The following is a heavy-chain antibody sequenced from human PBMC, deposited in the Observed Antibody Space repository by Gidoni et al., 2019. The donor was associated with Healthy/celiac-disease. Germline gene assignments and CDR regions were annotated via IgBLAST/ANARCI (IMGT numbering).Heavy chain of an antibody. J-gene: IGHJ6*02. V-gene: IGHV3-30-3*01. CDR1: GFHFSSYA. D-gene: IGHD5-18*01. CDR3: ARDLGYSYSYGMDV. Sequence: QVQLVESGGGVVQPGRSLRLSCAASGFHFSSYAMHWVRQAPGKGLEWVAVISYDGSNKYYADSVKGRFTISRDNSKNTLYLQMNSLRAEDTAVYYCARDLGYSYSYGMDVWGQGTTVTVSS. CDR2: ISYDGSNK.